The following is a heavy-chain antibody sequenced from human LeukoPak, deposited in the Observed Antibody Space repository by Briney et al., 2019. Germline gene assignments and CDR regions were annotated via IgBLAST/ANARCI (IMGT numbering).Heavy chain of an antibody. CDR2: ISGSGDTT. D-gene: IGHD3-10*01. CDR1: GFIFSGHG. V-gene: IGHV3-23*01. Sequence: GGSLRLSCVASGFIFSGHGMRWVRQAPGKGPEWVSAISGSGDTTYYADSVKGRFTISRDNSKNTLYLQMNSLRAEDTALYFCAKARGFAEFDYWGQGTLVTVSS. CDR3: AKARGFAEFDY. J-gene: IGHJ4*02.